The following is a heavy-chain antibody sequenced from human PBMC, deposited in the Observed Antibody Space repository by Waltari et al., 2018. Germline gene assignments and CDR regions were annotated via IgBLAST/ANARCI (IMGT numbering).Heavy chain of an antibody. CDR2: ISSSSYT. CDR1: GCPFGRYS. Sequence: EVQMVESGGGLVTPVGSMRLSCAVSGCPFGRYSAVWVRQAPGKGLEWVSSISSSSYTSYIDSVKGRFTISRDNAKNSLYLHMNSLRAEDTAVYYCARDEVQVGPTEVGVSFGHWGQGTLVTVSS. V-gene: IGHV3-21*01. J-gene: IGHJ4*02. CDR3: ARDEVQVGPTEVGVSFGH. D-gene: IGHD1-26*01.